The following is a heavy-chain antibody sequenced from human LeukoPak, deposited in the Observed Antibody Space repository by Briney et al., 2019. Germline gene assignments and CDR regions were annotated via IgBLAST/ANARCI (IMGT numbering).Heavy chain of an antibody. CDR2: IYISGNA. V-gene: IGHV3-53*01. CDR3: TGGGGVGAKY. J-gene: IGHJ4*02. CDR1: GFNVSSNH. D-gene: IGHD1-26*01. Sequence: GGSLRLSCAASGFNVSSNHMSWVRQAPGKGLEWVSLIYISGNAYYVDSVKGRFIISRDNSKNTLYLQLNSLRVEDTAVYYCTGGGGVGAKYWGQGTLVTVSS.